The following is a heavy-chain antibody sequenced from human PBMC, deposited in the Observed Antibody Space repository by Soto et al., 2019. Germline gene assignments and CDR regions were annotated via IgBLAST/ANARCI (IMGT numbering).Heavy chain of an antibody. CDR3: AADRDYDFWSGYLRPYYYGMDV. J-gene: IGHJ6*02. D-gene: IGHD3-3*01. V-gene: IGHV1-58*01. CDR1: GFTFTSSA. CDR2: IVVGSGNT. Sequence: SLKASCNASGFTFTSSAVQWVRQARGQRLEWIGWIVVGSGNTNYAQKFQERVTITRDMSTSTAYMELSSLRSEDTAVYYCAADRDYDFWSGYLRPYYYGMDVWGQGTTVTVSS.